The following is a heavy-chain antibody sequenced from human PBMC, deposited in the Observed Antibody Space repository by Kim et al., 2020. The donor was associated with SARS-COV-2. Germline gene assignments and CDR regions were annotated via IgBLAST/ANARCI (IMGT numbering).Heavy chain of an antibody. J-gene: IGHJ6*01. Sequence: GGSLRLSCAASGFTFSSYAMHWVRQAPGKGLEWVAVISYDGSNKYYADSVKGRFTISRDNSKNTLYLQMNSLRAEDTAVYYCARDLGGLAVAGTYYYGM. CDR3: ARDLGGLAVAGTYYYGM. V-gene: IGHV3-30-3*01. CDR1: GFTFSSYA. CDR2: ISYDGSNK. D-gene: IGHD6-19*01.